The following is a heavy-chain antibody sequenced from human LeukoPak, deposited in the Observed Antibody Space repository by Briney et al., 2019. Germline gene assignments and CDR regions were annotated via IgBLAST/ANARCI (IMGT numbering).Heavy chain of an antibody. V-gene: IGHV4-34*01. CDR3: ARHGREKRDGGWFDP. CDR1: GGSFSGYY. Sequence: PSETLSLTCAVYGGSFSGYYWSWTGHPTGKGLEWIGEINHSGSTNYNPSLTSRVTISADTSKSQFSLKLSSVTAADTAVYYCARHGREKRDGGWFDPWGQGTLVTVSS. D-gene: IGHD5-24*01. J-gene: IGHJ5*02. CDR2: INHSGST.